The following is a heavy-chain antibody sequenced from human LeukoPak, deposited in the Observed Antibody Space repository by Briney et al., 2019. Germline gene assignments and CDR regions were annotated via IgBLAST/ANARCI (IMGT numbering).Heavy chain of an antibody. Sequence: GGSLRLSCAASGFAFSSYAMSWVRQAPGKGLEWVSGISGSGGYTYYTDSVKGRFTISRDNSKNTLYLQMNSLRAEDTAVYYCAKATEYRPSKYSYGFSAGDYWGQGTLVTVSS. CDR3: AKATEYRPSKYSYGFSAGDY. CDR1: GFAFSSYA. D-gene: IGHD5-18*01. V-gene: IGHV3-23*01. J-gene: IGHJ4*02. CDR2: ISGSGGYT.